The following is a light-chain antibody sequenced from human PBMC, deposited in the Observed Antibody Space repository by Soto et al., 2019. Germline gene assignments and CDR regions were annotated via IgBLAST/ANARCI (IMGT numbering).Light chain of an antibody. J-gene: IGLJ3*02. CDR1: SSNVGSYKL. CDR2: EVN. CDR3: TSFTTRDTWL. V-gene: IGLV2-14*02. Sequence: QSALTQPASVSGSPGQSITISCTGTSSNVGSYKLVSWYQQHPGKAPKLMIFEVNKRPSGVYDRFYGSTSANTASLTITVLQAEDEDDYYCTSFTTRDTWLFGGGTKVTVL.